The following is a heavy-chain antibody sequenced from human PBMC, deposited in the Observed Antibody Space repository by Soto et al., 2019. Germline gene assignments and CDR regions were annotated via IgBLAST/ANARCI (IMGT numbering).Heavy chain of an antibody. CDR1: GYSFTRFW. V-gene: IGHV5-51*01. D-gene: IGHD5-18*01. Sequence: PGESLKISCRGSGYSFTRFWIGWVRQMPGKGLEWMGIIYPGDSDTRYNPSFQGQVTISADKSINTAYLHWTSLKASDTAMYYCARYTSMVRPFDSWGQGTLVTVSS. CDR3: ARYTSMVRPFDS. CDR2: IYPGDSDT. J-gene: IGHJ4*02.